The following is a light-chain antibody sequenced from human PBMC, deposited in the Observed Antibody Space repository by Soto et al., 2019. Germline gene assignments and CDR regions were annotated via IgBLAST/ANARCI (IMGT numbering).Light chain of an antibody. CDR1: QSVSSN. Sequence: EIVMTQSPATLPVSPGERATLSCRASQSVSSNLAWYQQKPGQAPRLLIYGASTRATGIPARFSGSGSGTVFTLTIISLQSEDFAVYYCQQYNNWPPYTFGQGTKLEIK. J-gene: IGKJ2*01. V-gene: IGKV3-15*01. CDR2: GAS. CDR3: QQYNNWPPYT.